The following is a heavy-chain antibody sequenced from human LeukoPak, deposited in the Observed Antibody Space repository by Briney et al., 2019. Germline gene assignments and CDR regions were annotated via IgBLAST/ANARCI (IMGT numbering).Heavy chain of an antibody. CDR1: GGSFSGYY. J-gene: IGHJ5*02. CDR3: ARGEKYNWFDP. CDR2: IYYSGST. V-gene: IGHV4-59*01. Sequence: PSETLSLTCAVYGGSFSGYYWSWIRQPPGKGLEWIGYIYYSGSTNYNPSLKSRVTISVDTSKNQFSLKLSSVTAADTAVYYCARGEKYNWFDPWGQGTLVTVSS.